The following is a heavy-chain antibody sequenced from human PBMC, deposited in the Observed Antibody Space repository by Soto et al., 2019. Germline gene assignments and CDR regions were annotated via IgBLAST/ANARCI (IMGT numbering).Heavy chain of an antibody. CDR2: ISGSGGNT. Sequence: EVQLLESGGGLVQPGGSLRLSCAASGFTFSSYAMSWVRQAPGKGLECVSGISGSGGNTYYADSVKGRFTISRDNPVNTLYQQMNRLRDEDTAVYYGAKKEGGSYASLCFHHWGQGTLVTVSS. CDR1: GFTFSSYA. CDR3: AKKEGGSYASLCFHH. D-gene: IGHD1-26*01. V-gene: IGHV3-23*01. J-gene: IGHJ4*02.